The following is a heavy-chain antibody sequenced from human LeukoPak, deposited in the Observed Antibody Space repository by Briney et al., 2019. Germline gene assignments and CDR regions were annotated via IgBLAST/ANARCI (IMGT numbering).Heavy chain of an antibody. V-gene: IGHV1-2*02. D-gene: IGHD2-15*01. CDR1: GYTFTGYY. J-gene: IGHJ6*03. CDR2: INPNSGGT. Sequence: ASVKVSCKASGYTFTGYYMHWVRQAPGQGLEWMGWINPNSGGTNYAQKFQGRVTMTRDTSISTAYMELSRLRSDDTAVYYCARDPLGYCSGGSCYRYYYYYYMDVWGKGTTVTISS. CDR3: ARDPLGYCSGGSCYRYYYYYYMDV.